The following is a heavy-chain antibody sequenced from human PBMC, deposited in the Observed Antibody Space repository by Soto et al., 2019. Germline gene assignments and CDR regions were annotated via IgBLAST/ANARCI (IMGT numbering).Heavy chain of an antibody. Sequence: PSETLSLTCTVSGDSVSSYYWAWIRQSPEKGLEWIAYIYHSGETNSSPSLKSRVTTSMDRSKNQFSLELISVAAADTAIYYCANIVWGCASFDNWGAVSLVTVSS. V-gene: IGHV4-59*02. CDR2: IYHSGET. D-gene: IGHD3-16*01. J-gene: IGHJ4*01. CDR1: GDSVSSYY. CDR3: ANIVWGCASFDN.